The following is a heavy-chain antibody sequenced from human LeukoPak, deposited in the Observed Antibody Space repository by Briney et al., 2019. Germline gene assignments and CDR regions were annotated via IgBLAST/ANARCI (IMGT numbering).Heavy chain of an antibody. V-gene: IGHV3-23*01. CDR2: ISGSDDGT. CDR1: GFTFSTYA. J-gene: IGHJ4*02. Sequence: GGSLRLSCAASGFTFSTYAMSWVRQIPGKGLEWVSAISGSDDGTYYADSVKGRFTISRDNSRNTLYLQINTLRAEDTAVYYCAKDYYYDSSGYYANWGQGTLVTVSS. D-gene: IGHD3-22*01. CDR3: AKDYYYDSSGYYAN.